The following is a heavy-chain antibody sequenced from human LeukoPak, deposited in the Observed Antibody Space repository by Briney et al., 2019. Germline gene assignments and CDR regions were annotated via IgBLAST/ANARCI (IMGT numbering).Heavy chain of an antibody. CDR1: GFTFSSYG. CDR3: ATTAHPLSSGWYLGLFDY. V-gene: IGHV3-33*01. CDR2: IWYDGSNK. Sequence: GRSLRLSCAASGFTFSSYGMHWVRQAPGKGLEWVAVIWYDGSNKYYADSVKGRFTISRDNSKNTLYLQMNSLRAEDTAVYYCATTAHPLSSGWYLGLFDYWGQGTLVTVSS. D-gene: IGHD6-19*01. J-gene: IGHJ4*02.